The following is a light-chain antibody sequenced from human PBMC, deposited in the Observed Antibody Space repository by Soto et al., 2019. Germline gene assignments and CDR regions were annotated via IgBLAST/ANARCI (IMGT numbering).Light chain of an antibody. Sequence: QSVLTQPPSVSGSPGQSVTISCTGTSSDIGSYNRDSWYQQPPGTAPKLMIYEVSNRPSGVPDRFSGSKSGNTASLTISGLQPEDEADYYCNSYTSGNTYVFGTGTKLTVL. CDR3: NSYTSGNTYV. CDR1: SSDIGSYNR. V-gene: IGLV2-18*02. CDR2: EVS. J-gene: IGLJ1*01.